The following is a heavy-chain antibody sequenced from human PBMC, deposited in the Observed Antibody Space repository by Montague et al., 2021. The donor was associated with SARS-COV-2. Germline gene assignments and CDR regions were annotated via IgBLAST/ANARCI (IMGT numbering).Heavy chain of an antibody. Sequence: SETLSLTCAVYGGSLSGYYWSWIRQPPGKGLEWIGEINHSGSTNXXPSLKGRVTISVDTSKNQFSLKLSPVTAADTAVYYCARGRTVTTFYYYYYYGMDVWGQGTTVTVSS. V-gene: IGHV4-34*01. CDR3: ARGRTVTTFYYYYYYGMDV. CDR1: GGSLSGYY. CDR2: INHSGST. D-gene: IGHD4-17*01. J-gene: IGHJ6*02.